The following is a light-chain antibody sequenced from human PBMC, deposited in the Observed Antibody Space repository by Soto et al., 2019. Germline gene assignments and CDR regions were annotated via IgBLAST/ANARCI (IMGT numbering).Light chain of an antibody. V-gene: IGKV1-6*01. CDR2: GAS. CDR1: QAIRTD. Sequence: AIQLTQSPSSLSASVGDRVTITCRASQAIRTDLGWYQQRPGRAPNLLIYGASSLQSGVPSRFSGAGSGTDFTLTINSLQPEDVATYYCLQDYTYPLTFGGGTKVEI. CDR3: LQDYTYPLT. J-gene: IGKJ4*01.